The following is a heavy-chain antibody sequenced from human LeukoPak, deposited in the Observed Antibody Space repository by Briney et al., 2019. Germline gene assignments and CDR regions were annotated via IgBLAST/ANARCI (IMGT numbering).Heavy chain of an antibody. CDR1: GFTFSSYS. Sequence: GGSLRLSCAASGFTFSSYSMNRVRQAPGKGLEWVSYISGSSSDTNYADSVKGRFTISRDNAKKSLYLQMNSLRAEDTAVYYCARAGSVWYTVFDYWGQGSLVTVS. D-gene: IGHD6-19*01. J-gene: IGHJ4*02. V-gene: IGHV3-21*05. CDR2: ISGSSSDT. CDR3: ARAGSVWYTVFDY.